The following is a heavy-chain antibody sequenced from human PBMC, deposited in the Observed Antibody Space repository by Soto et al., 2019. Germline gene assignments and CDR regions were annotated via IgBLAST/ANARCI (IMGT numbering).Heavy chain of an antibody. CDR1: GGTFSSYT. D-gene: IGHD3-10*01. CDR3: ARDLGEYWFDP. V-gene: IGHV1-69*04. Sequence: ASVKVSCKASGGTFSSYTISWVRQAPGQGLEWMGRIIPILGIANYAQKFQGRVTITADKSTSTAYMELSSLRSEDTAVYYCARDLGEYWFDPWGQGTLVTVSS. J-gene: IGHJ5*02. CDR2: IIPILGIA.